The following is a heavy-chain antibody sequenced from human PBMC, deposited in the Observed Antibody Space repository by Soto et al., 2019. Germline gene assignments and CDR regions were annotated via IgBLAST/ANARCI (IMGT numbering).Heavy chain of an antibody. J-gene: IGHJ3*02. Sequence: GGSLRLSCAASGFTFSSYDMHWVRQATGKGLEWVSAIGTAGDTYYPGSVKGRFTISRDNAKNTLYLQMDSLRAEDTAVYYCAKDLRRGYYDPGPFEIWGQGTMVTVS. CDR1: GFTFSSYD. CDR3: AKDLRRGYYDPGPFEI. V-gene: IGHV3-13*01. CDR2: IGTAGDT. D-gene: IGHD3-22*01.